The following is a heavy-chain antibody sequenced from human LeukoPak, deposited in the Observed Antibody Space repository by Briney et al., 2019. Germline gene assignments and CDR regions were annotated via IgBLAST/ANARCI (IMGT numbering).Heavy chain of an antibody. CDR1: GYTFTSYG. D-gene: IGHD1-14*01. CDR2: IVPMFDTT. J-gene: IGHJ6*03. CDR3: ASGPFLTFDHTPEGYYHYYMDV. V-gene: IGHV1-69*13. Sequence: SVKVSCKASGYTFTSYGISWVRQAPGQGLEWLGGIVPMFDTTNYGQKFQGRLTITADPSTSTAYMELSSLRSEDTAVYYCASGPFLTFDHTPEGYYHYYMDVWGPGTTVTTSS.